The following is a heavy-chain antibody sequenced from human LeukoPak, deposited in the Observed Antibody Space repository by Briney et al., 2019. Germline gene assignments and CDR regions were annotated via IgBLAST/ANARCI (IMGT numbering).Heavy chain of an antibody. CDR1: GFTFSSYG. V-gene: IGHV3-21*01. Sequence: GGPLRLSCAANGFTFSSYGRNWVPQAPGKGLEWVSSITSSSSYIYYADSVKGRFTISRDNAKNSLYLQVNSLRAEDTAVYYCARSYSSSRGTFDYWGQGTLVTVSS. CDR2: ITSSSSYI. CDR3: ARSYSSSRGTFDY. J-gene: IGHJ4*02. D-gene: IGHD6-6*01.